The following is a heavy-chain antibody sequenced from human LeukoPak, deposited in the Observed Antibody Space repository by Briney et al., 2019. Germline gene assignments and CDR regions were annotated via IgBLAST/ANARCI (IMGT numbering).Heavy chain of an antibody. V-gene: IGHV1-18*04. CDR3: ASGYLSGSTYYFDY. CDR2: ISAYNGNT. Sequence: ASVKVSCKASGYIFSGYYIHWVRQAPGQGLEWMGWISAYNGNTNYAQKLQGRVTMTTDTSTSTAYMELRSLRSDDTAVYYCASGYLSGSTYYFDYWGQGTLVTVSS. J-gene: IGHJ4*02. D-gene: IGHD1-26*01. CDR1: GYIFSGYY.